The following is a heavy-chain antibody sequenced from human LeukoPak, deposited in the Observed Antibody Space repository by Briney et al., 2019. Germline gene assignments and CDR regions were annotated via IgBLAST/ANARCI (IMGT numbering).Heavy chain of an antibody. D-gene: IGHD3-22*01. V-gene: IGHV1-18*01. Sequence: ASVKVSCKASGYTFTSYGISWVRQAPGQGLEWMGWISAYNGNTNYAQKLQGRVTMTTDTSTSTAYMELRSLRSDDTVVYYCASDYYDSSGYVPMSYWGQGTLVTVSS. CDR3: ASDYYDSSGYVPMSY. CDR2: ISAYNGNT. CDR1: GYTFTSYG. J-gene: IGHJ4*02.